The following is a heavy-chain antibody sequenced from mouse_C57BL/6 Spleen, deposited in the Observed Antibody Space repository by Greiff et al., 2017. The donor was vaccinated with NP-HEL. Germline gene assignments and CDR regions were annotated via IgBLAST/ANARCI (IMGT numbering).Heavy chain of an antibody. Sequence: QVQLQQSGAELAKPGASVKLSCKASGYTFTSYWMHWVKQRPGQGLEWIGYINPSSGYTKYTQKFKDKATLTADKSSSTAYVQLSSLADGDSSVYYCASPRYFDVWGTGTTVTVSA. CDR2: INPSSGYT. J-gene: IGHJ1*03. CDR1: GYTFTSYW. V-gene: IGHV1-7*01. CDR3: ASPRYFDV.